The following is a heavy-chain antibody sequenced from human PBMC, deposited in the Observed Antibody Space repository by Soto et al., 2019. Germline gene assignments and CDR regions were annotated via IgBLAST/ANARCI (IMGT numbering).Heavy chain of an antibody. V-gene: IGHV4-30-4*01. CDR2: IYYSGST. Sequence: SETLSLTCTISGGSISSGDYYWSWIRQPPGKGLGWIGYIYYSGSTYYNPSLKSRVTISVDTTKNQFSLKLSSVTAADTAVYYCARKGYSYVRTFDYWGQGTLVTVSS. CDR1: GGSISSGDYY. J-gene: IGHJ4*02. D-gene: IGHD5-18*01. CDR3: ARKGYSYVRTFDY.